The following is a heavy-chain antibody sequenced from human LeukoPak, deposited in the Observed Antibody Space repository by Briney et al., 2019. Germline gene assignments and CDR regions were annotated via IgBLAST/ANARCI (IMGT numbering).Heavy chain of an antibody. Sequence: KPSETLSLTCTVSGGSISSNYWSWVRQPPGKGLEWIGFIYYSGYTNYNPSLKSRVTISVDTSKNQFSLKLSSVTAADTAVYYCARLTSLTHFDHWGQGTLVPVSS. J-gene: IGHJ4*02. D-gene: IGHD1-14*01. CDR1: GGSISSNY. CDR3: ARLTSLTHFDH. CDR2: IYYSGYT. V-gene: IGHV4-59*08.